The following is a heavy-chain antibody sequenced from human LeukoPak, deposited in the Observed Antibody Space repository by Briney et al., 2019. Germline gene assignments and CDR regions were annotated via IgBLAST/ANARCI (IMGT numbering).Heavy chain of an antibody. J-gene: IGHJ4*02. CDR1: GFTFDDYA. D-gene: IGHD5-24*01. Sequence: NPGRSLRLSCAASGFTFDDYAMHWVRQAPGKGLEWVSGISWNSGSIGYADSVKGRFTISRDNAKNSLYLQMNSLRSDDTAVYYCARGGDGYNWYFDYWGQGTLVTVSP. CDR2: ISWNSGSI. V-gene: IGHV3-9*01. CDR3: ARGGDGYNWYFDY.